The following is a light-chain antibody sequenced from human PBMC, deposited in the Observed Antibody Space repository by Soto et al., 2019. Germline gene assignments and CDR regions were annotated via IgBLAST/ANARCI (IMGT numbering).Light chain of an antibody. Sequence: QSALTQPPSASGSPGQSVTLSCTGTSSDVGGYKYVSWYQQHPGKAPKLMIYEVSKRPSGVPDRFSGSKSGNTASLTVSGRQAEDEADYYCSSYAGSNNWVFGGGTKVTVL. J-gene: IGLJ3*02. V-gene: IGLV2-8*01. CDR1: SSDVGGYKY. CDR2: EVS. CDR3: SSYAGSNNWV.